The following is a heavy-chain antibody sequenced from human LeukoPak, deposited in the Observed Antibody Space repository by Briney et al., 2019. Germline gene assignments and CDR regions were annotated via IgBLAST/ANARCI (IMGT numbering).Heavy chain of an antibody. CDR3: ARLYCGGDCYSRYYGMDV. Sequence: ASVKVSCKASGYTFTSYYMHWVRQAPGQGLEWMGIINPSGGSTSHAQKFQGRVTMTRDTSTSTVYMELSSLRSEDTAVYYCARLYCGGDCYSRYYGMDVWGQGTTVTVSS. J-gene: IGHJ6*02. CDR2: INPSGGST. V-gene: IGHV1-46*01. D-gene: IGHD2-21*02. CDR1: GYTFTSYY.